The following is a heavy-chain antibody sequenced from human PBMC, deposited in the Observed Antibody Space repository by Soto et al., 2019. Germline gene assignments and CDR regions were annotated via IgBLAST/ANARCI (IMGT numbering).Heavy chain of an antibody. V-gene: IGHV3-23*01. CDR2: ISDSGST. Sequence: EVQLLESGGGLVQPVGSRRLSCAAYGFTFSSYAMSWVRHAPGKGLEWVSTISDSGSTYYADSVKGRFTISRDISKNTRYVQMSSVRAEDTAVYYCAKGGEGYCSGTSCLYHMDAWGKGTTVTVSS. CDR3: AKGGEGYCSGTSCLYHMDA. J-gene: IGHJ6*03. D-gene: IGHD2-15*01. CDR1: GFTFSSYA.